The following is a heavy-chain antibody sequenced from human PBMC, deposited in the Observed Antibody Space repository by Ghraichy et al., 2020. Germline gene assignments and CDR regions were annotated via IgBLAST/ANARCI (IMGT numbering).Heavy chain of an antibody. CDR3: ARDGGDWSIVGATSFFEY. J-gene: IGHJ4*02. V-gene: IGHV4-59*12. CDR2: IYYSGST. Sequence: SETLSLTCTVSGGSISTYYWSWIRQPPGKGLEWIGYIYYSGSTNYNPSLKSRVTTSVDTSKNQLSLTLSSVTAADTAVYYCARDGGDWSIVGATSFFEYWGQGILVTVSS. D-gene: IGHD1-26*01. CDR1: GGSISTYY.